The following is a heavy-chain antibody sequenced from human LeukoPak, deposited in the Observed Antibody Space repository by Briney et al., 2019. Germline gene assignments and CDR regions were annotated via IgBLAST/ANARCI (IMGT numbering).Heavy chain of an antibody. CDR3: ARDLGGVTVATTIRFDY. D-gene: IGHD5-12*01. V-gene: IGHV3-23*01. CDR2: ISGSGDST. CDR1: AFTFSNYA. J-gene: IGHJ4*02. Sequence: GGSLRLSCAASAFTFSNYAMSWVRQAPGKGLEWVSSISGSGDSTYYADSVKGRFTISRDNSKNTLYLQMNSLRSDCTAVYYCARDLGGVTVATTIRFDYWGQGTLVTVSS.